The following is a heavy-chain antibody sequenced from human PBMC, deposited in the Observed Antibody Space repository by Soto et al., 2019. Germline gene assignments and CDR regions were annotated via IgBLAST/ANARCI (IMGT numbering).Heavy chain of an antibody. CDR2: IYATGST. Sequence: SDTLSLTCTVSGASVSGFDCSWIRKSAWKGLEWIGRIYATGSTDYNPSLKSRVMMSVDTSKKQFSLKLRSVTAADTAVYYWVRDGTKTLRDWFDP. J-gene: IGHJ5*02. CDR1: GASVSGFD. D-gene: IGHD1-1*01. CDR3: VRDGTKTLRDWFDP. V-gene: IGHV4-4*07.